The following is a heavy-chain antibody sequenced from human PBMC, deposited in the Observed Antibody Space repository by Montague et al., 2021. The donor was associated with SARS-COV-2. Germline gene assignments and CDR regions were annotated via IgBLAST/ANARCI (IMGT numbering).Heavy chain of an antibody. Sequence: SETLSLTCAVSGGSFSRYYWSCFRQPPAKRLEWIGEISQSGNTTYNPSLQSRVSISLHTSRNQFFLKVSSVTAADTAIYYCARLGDGIVPSPILGPGPDYAFYYLDVWGKGTTVTVSS. D-gene: IGHD4-17*01. CDR3: ARLGDGIVPSPILGPGPDYAFYYLDV. CDR2: ISQSGNT. J-gene: IGHJ6*03. V-gene: IGHV4-34*01. CDR1: GGSFSRYY.